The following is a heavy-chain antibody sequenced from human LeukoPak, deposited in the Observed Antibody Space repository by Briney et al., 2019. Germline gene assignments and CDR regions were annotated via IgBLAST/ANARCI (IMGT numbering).Heavy chain of an antibody. CDR1: GFNFSNYG. J-gene: IGHJ4*02. Sequence: PGGSLRLSCAASGFNFSNYGMHWVRQAPGKGLKWVAFIRYDGSYKYYADSVKGRFTISRDNSKSTLYLQMNSLRAEDTAVYYCARGFGYFDYWGLGTLVTVSS. CDR2: IRYDGSYK. V-gene: IGHV3-30*02. CDR3: ARGFGYFDY. D-gene: IGHD3-10*01.